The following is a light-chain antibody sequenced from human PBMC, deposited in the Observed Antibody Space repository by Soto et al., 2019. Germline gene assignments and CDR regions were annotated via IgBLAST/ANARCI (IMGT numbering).Light chain of an antibody. CDR3: QHYSSSPPAIT. CDR2: DAS. Sequence: DIQMTQSPPSLSASVGDRVTITCQASQDIGKYLNWYQQKPGKVPKLLISDASNLETGVSSRFSGSGSGRHFTFTISSLQPEDIAVYYCQHYSSSPPAITFGQGTRLEIK. J-gene: IGKJ5*01. CDR1: QDIGKY. V-gene: IGKV1-33*01.